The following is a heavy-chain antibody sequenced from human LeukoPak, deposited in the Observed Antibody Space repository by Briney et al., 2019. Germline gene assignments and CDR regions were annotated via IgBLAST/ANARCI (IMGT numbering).Heavy chain of an antibody. CDR1: GGSISSYY. D-gene: IGHD6-19*01. CDR2: IYYSGST. V-gene: IGHV4-59*01. Sequence: PSETLSLTCIVSGGSISSYYWSWIRQPPGKGLEWIGYIYYSGSTNYNPSLKSRVTISVDTSKNQFSLKLSSVTAADTAVYYCARESAVAGIIDYWGQGTLVTVSS. CDR3: ARESAVAGIIDY. J-gene: IGHJ4*02.